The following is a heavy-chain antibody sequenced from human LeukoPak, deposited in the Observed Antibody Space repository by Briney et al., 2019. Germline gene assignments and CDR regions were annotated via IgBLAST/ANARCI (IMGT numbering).Heavy chain of an antibody. D-gene: IGHD3-9*01. J-gene: IGHJ4*02. CDR3: ARQTPKAYDIYYFDY. CDR2: IWYDGSNK. Sequence: GRSLRPSCAASGFTFSSYGMHWVRQAPGKGLEWVAVIWYDGSNKYCADSVKGRFTISRDNSKNTLYLQMNSLRAEDTAVYYCARQTPKAYDIYYFDYWGQGTLVTVSS. CDR1: GFTFSSYG. V-gene: IGHV3-33*01.